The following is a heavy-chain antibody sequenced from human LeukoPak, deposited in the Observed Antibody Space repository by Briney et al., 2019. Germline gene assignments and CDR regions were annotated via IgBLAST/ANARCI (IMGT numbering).Heavy chain of an antibody. V-gene: IGHV3-48*02. CDR2: ISDSATTI. J-gene: IGHJ4*02. D-gene: IGHD3-10*01. Sequence: QSGGSLRLSCAASGFTFSSYSMNWVRQAPGKGLEWVSFISDSATTIYYVDSVKGRFTISRDNAKNSLYLQMNSLRDEDTAVYYCARSRPLRGVTVDYWGQGTLVTVSS. CDR1: GFTFSSYS. CDR3: ARSRPLRGVTVDY.